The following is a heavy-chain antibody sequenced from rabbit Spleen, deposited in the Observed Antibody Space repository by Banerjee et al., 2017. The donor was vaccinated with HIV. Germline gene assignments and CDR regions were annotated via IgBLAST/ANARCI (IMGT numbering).Heavy chain of an antibody. CDR3: ARSYSGDGNHYFDL. Sequence: QEQVVESGGGLVQPEGSLTLTCKASGFTISSNYYMCWVRQAPGKGPEWIACIRTGSSGNTYYASWAKGRFTISKTSSTTVTLQMTSLTVADTATYFCARSYSGDGNHYFDLWGQGTLVTVS. CDR1: GFTISSNYY. CDR2: IRTGSSGNT. D-gene: IGHD7-1*01. J-gene: IGHJ4*01. V-gene: IGHV1S45*01.